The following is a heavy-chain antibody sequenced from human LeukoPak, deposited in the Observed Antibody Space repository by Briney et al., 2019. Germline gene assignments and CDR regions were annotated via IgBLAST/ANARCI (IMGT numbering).Heavy chain of an antibody. CDR3: ARGNYGQEGYFDL. CDR2: IYSGGST. Sequence: PGGSLRLSCAASGFTVSSNYMSWVRQAPGKGLEWVSVIYSGGSTYYADSVKGRFTISRDNSKNTLYLQMNSLRAEDTAVYYCARGNYGQEGYFDLWGRGTLVTVSS. CDR1: GFTVSSNY. D-gene: IGHD4-17*01. V-gene: IGHV3-53*01. J-gene: IGHJ2*01.